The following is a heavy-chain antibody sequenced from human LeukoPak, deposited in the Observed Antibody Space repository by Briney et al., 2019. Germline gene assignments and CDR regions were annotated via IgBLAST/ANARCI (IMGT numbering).Heavy chain of an antibody. V-gene: IGHV4-59*01. D-gene: IGHD5-12*01. J-gene: IGHJ6*02. CDR2: IYYSGST. CDR1: GGSISIYY. CDR3: ARVGSGYDYLPYYYGMDV. Sequence: PGSLSVTSAVPGGSISIYYWSWIRQPPGEGLEWSVSIYYSGSTNYNPSLKSRVTISVDTSKNQFSLKLRSVTAADTAVYYCARVGSGYDYLPYYYGMDVWGQGTTVTVSS.